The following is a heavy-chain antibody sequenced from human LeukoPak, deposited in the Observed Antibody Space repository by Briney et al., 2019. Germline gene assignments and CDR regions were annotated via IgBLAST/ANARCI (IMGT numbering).Heavy chain of an antibody. J-gene: IGHJ4*02. Sequence: ASVNVSCKASGYTFSDYYIHWVRQAPGQGLEWMGWIVPKTGDTNHARKFQGRVIMTRDTSINTAYMELTTLRYDDAAVYYCARSACSRTTCPDFWGQGTLVTISS. CDR1: GYTFSDYY. V-gene: IGHV1-2*02. CDR3: ARSACSRTTCPDF. D-gene: IGHD2-2*01. CDR2: IVPKTGDT.